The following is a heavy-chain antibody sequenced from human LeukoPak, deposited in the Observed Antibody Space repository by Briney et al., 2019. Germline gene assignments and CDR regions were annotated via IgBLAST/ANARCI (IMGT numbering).Heavy chain of an antibody. D-gene: IGHD3-22*01. Sequence: SETLSLTCVVSSASMSSYYWSWIRQPPGKGLEWIGYIYYSGSTNYNPSLRSRVTISVDTSKNQFSLKLTSVTAADTAVYFCARHVPTPYYGTSGPFDYWGQGTLVTVSS. V-gene: IGHV4-59*08. J-gene: IGHJ4*02. CDR1: SASMSSYY. CDR3: ARHVPTPYYGTSGPFDY. CDR2: IYYSGST.